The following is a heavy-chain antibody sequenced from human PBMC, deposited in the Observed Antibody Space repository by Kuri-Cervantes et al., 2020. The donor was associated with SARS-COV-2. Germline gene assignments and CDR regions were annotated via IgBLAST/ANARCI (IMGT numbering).Heavy chain of an antibody. V-gene: IGHV3-30*18. CDR1: GFTFNNYG. CDR2: ISYEGSNK. CDR3: AKERGYSSGLDY. J-gene: IGHJ4*02. D-gene: IGHD6-19*01. Sequence: GESLKISCAASGFTFNNYGMHWVRQAPGKGLEWVASISYEGSNKHYADSVKGRFTISRDNAKNSLYLQMNSLRAEDMALYYCAKERGYSSGLDYWGQGTLVTVSS.